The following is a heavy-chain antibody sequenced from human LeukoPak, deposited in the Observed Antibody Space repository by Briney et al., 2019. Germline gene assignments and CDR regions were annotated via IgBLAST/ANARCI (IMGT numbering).Heavy chain of an antibody. CDR3: AKQTDGDYGGADYYYYYGMDV. CDR1: GFTFSSYA. J-gene: IGHJ6*02. V-gene: IGHV3-23*01. D-gene: IGHD4-17*01. CDR2: ISGSGGST. Sequence: GGSLRLSCAASGFTFSSYAMSWVRQAPGKGLEWVSAISGSGGSTYYADSVKGRFTISRDNSKNTLYLQMNSLRAEDTAVYYCAKQTDGDYGGADYYYYYGMDVWGQGTTVTVSS.